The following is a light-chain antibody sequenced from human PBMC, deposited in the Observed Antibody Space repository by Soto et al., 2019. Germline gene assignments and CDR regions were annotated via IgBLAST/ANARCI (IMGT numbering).Light chain of an antibody. CDR1: LSISGNY. CDR2: GAS. Sequence: TTSAGAVTLSPGARAILPCGASLSISGNYLAWYQQKPGQAPRLLIYGASNRATAIPDRFSGSGSGTDFTLTISRLEPEDFAVYYCQQYDISPGTFGQGTMVDI. J-gene: IGKJ1*01. CDR3: QQYDISPGT. V-gene: IGKV3-20*01.